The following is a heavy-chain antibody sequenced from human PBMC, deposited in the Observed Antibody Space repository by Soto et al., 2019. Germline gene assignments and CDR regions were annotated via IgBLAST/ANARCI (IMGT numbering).Heavy chain of an antibody. CDR2: IYYSGST. D-gene: IGHD1-26*01. CDR3: ASRSWDIIYYYYGMAV. Sequence: PSETLSLTCTVSGGSISSSSYYWGWIRQPPGKGLEWIGSIYYSGSTYYNPSLKSRVTISVDTSKNQFSLKLSSVTAADTAVYYCASRSWDIIYYYYGMAVWGQGTTVTVSS. V-gene: IGHV4-39*01. CDR1: GGSISSSSYY. J-gene: IGHJ6*02.